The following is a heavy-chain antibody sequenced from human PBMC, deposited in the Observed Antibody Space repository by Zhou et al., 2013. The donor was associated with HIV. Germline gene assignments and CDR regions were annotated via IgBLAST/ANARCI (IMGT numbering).Heavy chain of an antibody. CDR3: ARGSFSLWGAYHYIYYMDV. CDR1: GYTFTGHY. V-gene: IGHV1-2*02. CDR2: INPNSGAT. J-gene: IGHJ6*03. D-gene: IGHD3-16*01. Sequence: QVQVVQSGAEVKKPGASVKISCQTSGYTFTGHYIHWVRQAPGQGLECMGWINPNSGATHYASQFQGRVTMTRDTSINTVYMELTRLNSDDTAMYYCARGSFSLWGAYHYIYYMDVWGKGTTLTVSS.